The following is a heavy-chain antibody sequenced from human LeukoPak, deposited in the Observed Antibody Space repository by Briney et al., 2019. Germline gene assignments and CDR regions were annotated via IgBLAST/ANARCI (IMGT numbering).Heavy chain of an antibody. V-gene: IGHV1-8*01. CDR3: ARGGEASSWYDY. D-gene: IGHD6-13*01. Sequence: ASVKVSCKASGYTFTSYDINWVRQATGQGLEWMGWMNPNSGNTGYAQKFQGRVTMTRNTSISTAYMELGSLRSEDTGVYYCARGGEASSWYDYWGQGTLVTVSS. CDR2: MNPNSGNT. CDR1: GYTFTSYD. J-gene: IGHJ4*02.